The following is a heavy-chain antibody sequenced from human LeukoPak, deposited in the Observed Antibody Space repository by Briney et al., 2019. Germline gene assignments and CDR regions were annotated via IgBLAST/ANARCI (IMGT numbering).Heavy chain of an antibody. Sequence: ASVKVSCKASGYTFTSYGISWVRQAPGQGLEWMGWISAYNGNTNYAQKFQGRVTMTRDMSTTTDYMELSSLRSEDTAVYYCARDNSVGDVAWWFDPWGQGTLVTVSS. CDR1: GYTFTSYG. D-gene: IGHD1-26*01. J-gene: IGHJ5*02. V-gene: IGHV1-18*01. CDR3: ARDNSVGDVAWWFDP. CDR2: ISAYNGNT.